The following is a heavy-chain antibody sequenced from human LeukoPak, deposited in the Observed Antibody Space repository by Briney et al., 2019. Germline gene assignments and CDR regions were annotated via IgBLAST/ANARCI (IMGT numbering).Heavy chain of an antibody. CDR2: INHSGST. Sequence: SETLSLTCAVYGGSFSGYYWSWIRQPPGKGLEWIGEINHSGSTNYNPSLKSRVTISVDTSKNQFSLKLSSVTAADTAVYYCARDPGRTGFDYWGQGTLATVSS. CDR1: GGSFSGYY. J-gene: IGHJ4*02. V-gene: IGHV4-34*01. D-gene: IGHD1/OR15-1a*01. CDR3: ARDPGRTGFDY.